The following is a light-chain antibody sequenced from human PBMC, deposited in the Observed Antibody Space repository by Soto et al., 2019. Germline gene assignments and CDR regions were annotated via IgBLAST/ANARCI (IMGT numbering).Light chain of an antibody. CDR2: GAS. CDR1: QSVSSN. J-gene: IGKJ5*01. V-gene: IGKV3D-15*01. CDR3: XXXXNWPPIT. Sequence: EIVMTQSPATLSVSPGERATLSCRASQSVSSNLAWYQQNPGQAPRLLIYGASTRATGIPARFSGSGSGTEFTLTISSLQSEDFAVYYCXXXXNWPPITFGQGTRLEIK.